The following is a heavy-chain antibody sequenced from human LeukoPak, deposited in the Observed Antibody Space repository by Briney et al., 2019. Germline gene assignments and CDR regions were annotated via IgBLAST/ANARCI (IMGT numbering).Heavy chain of an antibody. CDR2: INNDGSST. J-gene: IGHJ4*02. V-gene: IGHV3-74*01. CDR1: GFTFSSYW. D-gene: IGHD3/OR15-3a*01. CDR3: ARDHSSVPNHSGLGDN. Sequence: GGSLRLSCAASGFTFSSYWMHWVRQGPGKGLVWVSHINNDGSSTTYADSVKGRFTISRDNAKNTVYLQMDSLRVEDTAVYYCARDHSSVPNHSGLGDNWGQGTLVTVSS.